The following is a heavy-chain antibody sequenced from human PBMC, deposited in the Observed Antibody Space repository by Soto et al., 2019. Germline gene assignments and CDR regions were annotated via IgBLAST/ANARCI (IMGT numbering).Heavy chain of an antibody. CDR3: ARESSSFEW. J-gene: IGHJ4*02. Sequence: QVQLQESGPGLVKPSETLSLTCTVSGGSIGNYYWSWIRQPPGKGLEWTGYIHFSGATSYNPSLKSRVNISGDTSKNQLSLSLTSVTPGATAVYFCARESSSFEWWGPGRQVPVSS. CDR2: IHFSGAT. CDR1: GGSIGNYY. D-gene: IGHD6-13*01. V-gene: IGHV4-59*01.